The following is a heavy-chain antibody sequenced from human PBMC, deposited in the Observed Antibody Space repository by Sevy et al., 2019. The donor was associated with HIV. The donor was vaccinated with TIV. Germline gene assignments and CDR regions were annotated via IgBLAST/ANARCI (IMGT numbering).Heavy chain of an antibody. CDR1: GGSISSYY. D-gene: IGHD3-10*01. CDR3: ARGYYGSGSYYYYYGMDV. J-gene: IGHJ6*02. V-gene: IGHV4-59*01. CDR2: IYYGGST. Sequence: SETLSLTCTVSGGSISSYYWCWIRQPPGKGLEWIGYIYYGGSTDYNPSLKRRVTISVDTSKNQFSLKLSAVTAADTSVYYCARGYYGSGSYYYYYGMDVWGQGTTVTVSS.